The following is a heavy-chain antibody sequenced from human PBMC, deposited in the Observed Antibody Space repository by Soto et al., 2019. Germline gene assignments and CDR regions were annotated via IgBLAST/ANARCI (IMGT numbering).Heavy chain of an antibody. J-gene: IGHJ5*02. CDR1: GGSFSGYY. CDR2: INHSGST. CDR3: ARAYGDYDNWFDP. V-gene: IGHV4-34*01. D-gene: IGHD4-17*01. Sequence: ASESLSLTCAVYGGSFSGYYWSWIRQPPGKGLEWIGEINHSGSTNYNPSLKSRVTISVDTSKNQFSLKLSSVTAADTAVYYCARAYGDYDNWFDPWGQGTLVTVSS.